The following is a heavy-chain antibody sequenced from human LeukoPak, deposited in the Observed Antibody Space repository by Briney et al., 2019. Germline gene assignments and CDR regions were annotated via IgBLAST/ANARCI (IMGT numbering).Heavy chain of an antibody. J-gene: IGHJ4*02. CDR1: GFTFSSYA. CDR2: ISDSGGRT. Sequence: GGSLRLSCAASGFTFSSYALNWVRQAPGKGLELVSGISDSGGRTYYADSVKGRFTISRDKSEKTLFLQMNSLRADDTALYYCARGYCSGGSCPNDYWGQGTLVTVSS. D-gene: IGHD2-15*01. CDR3: ARGYCSGGSCPNDY. V-gene: IGHV3-23*01.